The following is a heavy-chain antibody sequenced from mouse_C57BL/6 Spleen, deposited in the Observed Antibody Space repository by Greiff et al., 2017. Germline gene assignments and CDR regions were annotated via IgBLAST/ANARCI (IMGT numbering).Heavy chain of an antibody. Sequence: VQLKQSGAELVRPGASVKLSCTASGFNIKDDYMHWVKQRPEQGLEGIGWIDPENGDTEYASKFQGKATITAVTSSNTAYLQLRSLTSEDTAVYYCTTLGPFAYWAQGTLVTVSA. CDR2: IDPENGDT. CDR1: GFNIKDDY. CDR3: TTLGPFAY. J-gene: IGHJ3*01. V-gene: IGHV14-4*01.